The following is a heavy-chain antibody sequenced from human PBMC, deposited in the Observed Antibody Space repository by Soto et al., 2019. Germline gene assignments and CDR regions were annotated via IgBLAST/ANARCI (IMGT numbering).Heavy chain of an antibody. V-gene: IGHV4-4*07. CDR3: VRGLYETSGYYYPH. J-gene: IGHJ4*02. CDR2: MYVGGAT. Sequence: PSETLALTCTVSVGSISSFYWTWIRQPAGRRLEWIGHMYVGGATRYNPSLESRVAMSVDTSKNQFSLKLNSVTAADTAVYYCVRGLYETSGYYYPHWGQGTLVTFSS. CDR1: VGSISSFY. D-gene: IGHD3-22*01.